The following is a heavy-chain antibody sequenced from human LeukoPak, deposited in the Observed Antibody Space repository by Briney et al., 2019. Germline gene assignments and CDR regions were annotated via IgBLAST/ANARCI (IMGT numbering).Heavy chain of an antibody. J-gene: IGHJ4*02. Sequence: GGSLRLSRTASGFTFGDYALSWFRQAPGKGLEWLSFIRSKDHGGTTEYAASVKGRFTISRDDSNSIAYLQMNSLIIEDTAVYFCTRDPHYYHGNPHDFWGQGTRVTVSS. D-gene: IGHD4-23*01. CDR1: GFTFGDYA. CDR2: IRSKDHGGTT. V-gene: IGHV3-49*03. CDR3: TRDPHYYHGNPHDF.